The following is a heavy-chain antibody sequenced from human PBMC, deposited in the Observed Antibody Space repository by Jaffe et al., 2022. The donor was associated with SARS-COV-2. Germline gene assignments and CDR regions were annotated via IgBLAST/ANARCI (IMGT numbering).Heavy chain of an antibody. D-gene: IGHD6-13*01. CDR3: AGGGGSSWVGYFDY. V-gene: IGHV3-30*04. J-gene: IGHJ4*02. CDR2: ISYDGSNK. Sequence: QVQLVESGGGVVQPGRSLRLSCAASGFTFSPYAMHWVRQAPGKGLEWVAVISYDGSNKYYADSVKGRFTISRDNSKNTLYLQMNSLRAEDTAVYYCAGGGGSSWVGYFDYWGQGTLVTVSS. CDR1: GFTFSPYA.